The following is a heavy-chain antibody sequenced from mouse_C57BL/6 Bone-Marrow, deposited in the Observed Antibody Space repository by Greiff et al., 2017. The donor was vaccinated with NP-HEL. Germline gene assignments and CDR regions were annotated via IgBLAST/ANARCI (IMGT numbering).Heavy chain of an antibody. J-gene: IGHJ1*03. CDR2: IRLKSDNYAT. D-gene: IGHD2-5*01. Sequence: EVMLVESGGGLVQPGGSMKLSCVASGFTFSNYWMNWVRQSPEKGLEWVAQIRLKSDNYATHYAESVKGRFTISRDDSKSSVHLQMNNLRAEDTGIYYCTHPYSNYLYWYFDVWGTGTTVTVSS. CDR1: GFTFSNYW. V-gene: IGHV6-3*01. CDR3: THPYSNYLYWYFDV.